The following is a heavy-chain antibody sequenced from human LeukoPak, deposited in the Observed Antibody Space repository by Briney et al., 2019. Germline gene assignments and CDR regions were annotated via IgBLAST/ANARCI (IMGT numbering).Heavy chain of an antibody. CDR2: ISSSSSTI. Sequence: PGGSLRLSCAASGFTFSSYSMNWVRQAPGKGLEWVSYISSSSSTIYHADSVKGRFTISRDNAKNSLYLQMNSLRAEDTAVYYCTRAVALFDSWGQGTLVTVSS. CDR3: TRAVALFDS. V-gene: IGHV3-48*04. J-gene: IGHJ4*02. D-gene: IGHD6-19*01. CDR1: GFTFSSYS.